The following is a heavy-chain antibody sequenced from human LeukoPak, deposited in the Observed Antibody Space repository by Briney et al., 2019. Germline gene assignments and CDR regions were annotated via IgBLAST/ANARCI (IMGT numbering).Heavy chain of an antibody. CDR2: IRYGGSNK. CDR3: ARDYDFWSGYYSPTRGYFGY. J-gene: IGHJ4*02. CDR1: GFTFSGSG. Sequence: GGSLRLSCAASGFTFSGSGMHWVRQAPGKGLEWVTFIRYGGSNKYYTDSVKGRFTISRDNSKNTLYLQMDSLRAEDTAVYYCARDYDFWSGYYSPTRGYFGYWGQGTLVTVSS. V-gene: IGHV3-30*02. D-gene: IGHD3-3*01.